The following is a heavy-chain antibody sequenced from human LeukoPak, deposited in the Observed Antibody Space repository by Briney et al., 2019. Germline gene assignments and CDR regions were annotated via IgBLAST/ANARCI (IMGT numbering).Heavy chain of an antibody. CDR1: GFTFTVYY. CDR2: ISSSGTTV. V-gene: IGHV3-11*01. J-gene: IGHJ4*02. D-gene: IGHD3-9*01. Sequence: GGSLSLFCAPSGFTFTVYYTSWTRQAPGEGLGWLSYISSSGTTVYYADSVKGRFTISRDNAKNSLYLQMNSLRAEDTAVYYCARDFMPYHDILTGYWVWGQGTLVTVSS. CDR3: ARDFMPYHDILTGYWV.